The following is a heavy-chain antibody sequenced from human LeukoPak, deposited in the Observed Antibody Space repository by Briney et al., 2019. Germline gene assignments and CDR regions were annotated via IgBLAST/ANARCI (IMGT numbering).Heavy chain of an antibody. CDR1: GFTFSSYA. J-gene: IGHJ1*01. CDR3: AKEIYGDSTGGRFQH. Sequence: GGSLRLSCAASGFTFSSYAMSWVRQVSGKGLEWVSVISGSGGSTYYADSVKGRFTISRDNSKNTLYLQMKSLRAEDTAVYYCAKEIYGDSTGGRFQHWGQGTLVTVSS. D-gene: IGHD4-17*01. V-gene: IGHV3-23*01. CDR2: ISGSGGST.